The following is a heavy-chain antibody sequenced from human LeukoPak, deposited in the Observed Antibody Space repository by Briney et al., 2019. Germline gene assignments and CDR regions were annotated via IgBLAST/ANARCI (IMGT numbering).Heavy chain of an antibody. V-gene: IGHV3-23*01. D-gene: IGHD3-3*01. CDR3: ANGRKRFLEWLFKSVPDAFDI. CDR2: ISGSGGST. J-gene: IGHJ3*02. CDR1: GFTFSSYA. Sequence: GGSLRLSCAASGFTFSSYAMSWVHQAPGKGLEWVSAISGSGGSTYYADSVKGRFTISRDNSKNTLYLQMNSLRAEDTAVYYCANGRKRFLEWLFKSVPDAFDIWGQGTMVTVSS.